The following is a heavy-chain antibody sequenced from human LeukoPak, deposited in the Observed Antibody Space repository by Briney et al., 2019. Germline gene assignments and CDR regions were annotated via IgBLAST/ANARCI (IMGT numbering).Heavy chain of an antibody. V-gene: IGHV3-48*03. J-gene: IGHJ6*03. CDR3: ARARGYMDV. Sequence: GGSLRLSCAASGFTFISYEMNWARQAPGKGLEWVSYISSSGSTIYYADSVKGRFTISRDNAKNSLYLQMNSLRAEDTAVYYCARARGYMDVWGKGTTVTVSS. CDR2: ISSSGSTI. CDR1: GFTFISYE.